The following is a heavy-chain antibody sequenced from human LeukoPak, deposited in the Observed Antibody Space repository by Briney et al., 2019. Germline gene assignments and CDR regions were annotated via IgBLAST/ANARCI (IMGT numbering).Heavy chain of an antibody. V-gene: IGHV1-69*04. CDR1: GGTFSSYA. CDR2: IIPILGIA. CDR3: ARPGSSSPAFDI. Sequence: ASVKVSCKASGGTFSSYAISWVRQAPGQGLEWMGRIIPILGIANYAQKFQGRVTITADKSTSTAYMELSSLRSEDTAVYYCARPGSSSPAFDIWGQGTMVTVSS. D-gene: IGHD2-2*01. J-gene: IGHJ3*02.